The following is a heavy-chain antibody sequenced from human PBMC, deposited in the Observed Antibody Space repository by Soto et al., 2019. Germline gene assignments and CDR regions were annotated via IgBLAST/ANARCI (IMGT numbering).Heavy chain of an antibody. CDR1: GGSISSGGYY. Sequence: SETLSLTCTVSGGSISSGGYYWSWIRQHPGKGLEWIGYIYYSGSTYYNPSLKSRVTISVDTSKNQFSLKLSSVTAADTAVYYCARGYRDGYSFDYWGQGTLVTVSS. V-gene: IGHV4-31*03. J-gene: IGHJ4*02. CDR3: ARGYRDGYSFDY. CDR2: IYYSGST. D-gene: IGHD2-21*01.